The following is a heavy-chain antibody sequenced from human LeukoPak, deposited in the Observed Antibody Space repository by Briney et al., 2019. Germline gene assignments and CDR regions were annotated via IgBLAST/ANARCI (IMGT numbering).Heavy chain of an antibody. CDR2: INAGNGNT. CDR1: GYTFTSYA. V-gene: IGHV1-3*01. D-gene: IGHD3-9*01. CDR3: ARGLRYFDWLFMDY. Sequence: ASVKVSCKASGYTFTSYAMHWVRQAPGQRLEWMGWINAGNGNTKYSQKFQGRVTITRDTSASTAHMELSSLRSEDTAVYYCARGLRYFDWLFMDYWGQGTLVTVSS. J-gene: IGHJ4*02.